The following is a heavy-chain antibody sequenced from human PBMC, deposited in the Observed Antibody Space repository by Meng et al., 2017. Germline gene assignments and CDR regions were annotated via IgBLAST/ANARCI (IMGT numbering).Heavy chain of an antibody. CDR3: AGGGAVAGTGGGYNWFDP. Sequence: GESLKISCAASGFTVSSNYMSWVRQAPGKGLEWVSVIYSGGSTYYADSVKGRFTISRHNSKNTLYLQMNSLRAEDTAVYYCAGGGAVAGTGGGYNWFDPWGQRTLVTVSS. J-gene: IGHJ5*02. D-gene: IGHD6-19*01. CDR1: GFTVSSNY. V-gene: IGHV3-53*04. CDR2: IYSGGST.